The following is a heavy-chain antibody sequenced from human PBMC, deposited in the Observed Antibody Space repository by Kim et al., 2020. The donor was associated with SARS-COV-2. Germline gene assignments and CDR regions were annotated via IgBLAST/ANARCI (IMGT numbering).Heavy chain of an antibody. CDR1: GGTFSSYA. CDR2: IIPIFGTA. Sequence: SVKVSCKASGGTFSSYAISWVRQAPGQGLEWMGGIIPIFGTANYAQKFQGRVTITADESTSTAYMELSSLRSEDTAVYYCARYLGDVGTWIQPLGYWGQGTLVTVSS. J-gene: IGHJ4*02. D-gene: IGHD5-18*01. V-gene: IGHV1-69*13. CDR3: ARYLGDVGTWIQPLGY.